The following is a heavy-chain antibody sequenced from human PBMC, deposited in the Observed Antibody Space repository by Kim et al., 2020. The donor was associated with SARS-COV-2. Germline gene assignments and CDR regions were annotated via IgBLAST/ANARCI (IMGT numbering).Heavy chain of an antibody. Sequence: NPSLKSRVTISVDTSKNQFSLKLSSVTAADTAVYYCARASAHYYYYYMDVWGKGTTVTVSS. CDR3: ARASAHYYYYYMDV. J-gene: IGHJ6*03. V-gene: IGHV4-34*01.